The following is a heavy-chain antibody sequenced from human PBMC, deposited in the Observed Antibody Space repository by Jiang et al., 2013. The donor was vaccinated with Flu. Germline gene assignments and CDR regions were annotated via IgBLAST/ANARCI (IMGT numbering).Heavy chain of an antibody. V-gene: IGHV5-51*01. Sequence: WMGIIYPGDSDTRYSPSFQGQVTISADKSISTAYLQWSSLKASDTAMYYCARHSGDSNSSHGMDVWGQGTTVIVSS. J-gene: IGHJ6*02. CDR2: IYPGDSDT. D-gene: IGHD6-6*01. CDR3: ARHSGDSNSSHGMDV.